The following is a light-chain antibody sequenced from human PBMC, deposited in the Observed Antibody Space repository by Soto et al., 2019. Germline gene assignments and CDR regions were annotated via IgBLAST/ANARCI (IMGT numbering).Light chain of an antibody. CDR1: QSISRW. CDR2: DAS. V-gene: IGKV1-5*01. CDR3: QHYMSYIYI. Sequence: DIQMTQSPSTLSASVGDRVNMTCRARQSISRWLAWYQQKSGKAPKLLISDASRLESGVPSRFSGSGSGTEVTLTISGLQPDDFATYYCQHYMSYIYIFGQGTKLEIK. J-gene: IGKJ2*01.